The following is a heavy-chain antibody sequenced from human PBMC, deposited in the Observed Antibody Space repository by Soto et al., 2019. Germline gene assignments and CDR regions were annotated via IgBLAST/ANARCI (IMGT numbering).Heavy chain of an antibody. Sequence: SETLSLTCTVSGGSISSGGYYWSWIRQHPGKGLEWIGYIYYSGSTYSNPSLESRVTISVDTSKNQFSLKLTSVTAADTAVYYCASLSAGYYYDSSGYYFDYWGQGTLVTVSS. D-gene: IGHD3-22*01. J-gene: IGHJ4*02. CDR1: GGSISSGGYY. CDR3: ASLSAGYYYDSSGYYFDY. CDR2: IYYSGST. V-gene: IGHV4-31*03.